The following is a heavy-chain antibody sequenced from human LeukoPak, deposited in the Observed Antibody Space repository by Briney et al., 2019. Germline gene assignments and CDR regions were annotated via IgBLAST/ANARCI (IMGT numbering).Heavy chain of an antibody. V-gene: IGHV4-59*01. Sequence: PSETLSLTCTVSGGSISRYYWSWIRQPPGKGLEWIGYTYDSGSTNYNPSLESRVTISADTSQNQISLRLRSVTAADTAVYYCARDSSAWSGWFDPWGQGILVTVSS. CDR3: ARDSSAWSGWFDP. D-gene: IGHD6-19*01. J-gene: IGHJ5*02. CDR2: TYDSGST. CDR1: GGSISRYY.